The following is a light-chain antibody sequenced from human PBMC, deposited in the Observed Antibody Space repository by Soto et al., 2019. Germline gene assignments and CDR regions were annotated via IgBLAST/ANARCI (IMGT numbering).Light chain of an antibody. CDR3: CSHAGNSLWV. J-gene: IGLJ3*02. V-gene: IGLV2-11*01. CDR1: SSDVGGSNF. Sequence: QSALTQPRSVSGSPGQSVTISCTGSSSDVGGSNFVSWYQQHPVKAPKLVIYDVSKRPSGVPDRFSGSKSGNTASLTISGLQAEDEADYYCCSHAGNSLWVFGGGTKLTVL. CDR2: DVS.